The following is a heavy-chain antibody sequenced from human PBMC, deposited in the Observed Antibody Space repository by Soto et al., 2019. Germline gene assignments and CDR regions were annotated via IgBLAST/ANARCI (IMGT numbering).Heavy chain of an antibody. CDR2: IYYSGTT. J-gene: IGHJ4*02. D-gene: IGHD1-26*01. V-gene: IGHV4-28*01. CDR3: ARREVQGPIDY. Sequence: QVQLQESGPGLVKPSDTLSLTCAVSGYSISSSNWWGWIRQPPGKGLEWIGYIYYSGTTYYNPPLKSRVTMSVDTSKNQCSRKLTSVTAVDTAVYYCARREVQGPIDYWGQGTRVTVSS. CDR1: GYSISSSNW.